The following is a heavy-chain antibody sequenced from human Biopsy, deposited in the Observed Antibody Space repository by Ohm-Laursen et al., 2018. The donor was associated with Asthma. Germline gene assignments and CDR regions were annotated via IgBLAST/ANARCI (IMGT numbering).Heavy chain of an antibody. Sequence: TLSLTWTVSGVSIRSYYWTWIRQPSGKGLEWIGNIHYSGSTYSNPSLKSRVAISVDTSKKQISLRLSSVIAADTAVYYCAGFCSGGNCPDHWGQGTPVTVSS. CDR3: AGFCSGGNCPDH. CDR2: IHYSGST. V-gene: IGHV4-59*01. J-gene: IGHJ4*02. CDR1: GVSIRSYY. D-gene: IGHD2-15*01.